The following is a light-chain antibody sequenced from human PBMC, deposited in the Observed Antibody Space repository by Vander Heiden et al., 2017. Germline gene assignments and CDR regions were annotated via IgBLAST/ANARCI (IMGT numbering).Light chain of an antibody. J-gene: IGLJ3*02. CDR1: NSNIRAGYD. CDR2: RHN. V-gene: IGLV1-40*01. CDR3: QSEDGRLSDWV. Sequence: QSVLPPPPSVSGAPGQRVTVSCTGNNSNIRAGYDIPCYPPLPVTAPKILIYRHNERDGFSGSKSGTSASLAITGLQADDEADYYCQSEDGRLSDWVFGGGTKLTVL.